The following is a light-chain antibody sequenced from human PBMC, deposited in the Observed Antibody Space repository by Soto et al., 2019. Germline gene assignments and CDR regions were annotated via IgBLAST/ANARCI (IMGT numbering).Light chain of an antibody. J-gene: IGKJ4*01. CDR2: GAS. V-gene: IGKV3-15*01. Sequence: EIVMTQSPATLSVSPGERATLSCRASQSVSSNLAWYQQQPGQAPRLLIYGASTRATGIPARFSGSGSGTEFTLTISSLQSEDFAVYYCQQYNNWPPRGTFGGGTKVEIK. CDR1: QSVSSN. CDR3: QQYNNWPPRGT.